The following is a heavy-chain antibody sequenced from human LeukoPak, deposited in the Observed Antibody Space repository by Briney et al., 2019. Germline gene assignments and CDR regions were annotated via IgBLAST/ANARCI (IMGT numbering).Heavy chain of an antibody. CDR1: GGSISSYY. CDR2: ISTSGNT. J-gene: IGHJ4*02. CDR3: ARREGNYFDY. V-gene: IGHV4-4*07. Sequence: SETLSLTCTVSGGSISSYYWTWIRQPAGKGLEWIGRISTSGNTNYAPSLKSQVTMSVDTSRNQFSLKLTSVTAADAAVYYCARREGNYFDYWGQGALVTVSS.